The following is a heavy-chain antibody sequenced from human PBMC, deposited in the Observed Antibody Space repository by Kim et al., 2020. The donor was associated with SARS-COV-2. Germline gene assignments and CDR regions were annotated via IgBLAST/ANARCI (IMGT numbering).Heavy chain of an antibody. CDR2: IYYSGST. D-gene: IGHD3-10*01. V-gene: IGHV4-30-2*01. J-gene: IGHJ6*02. CDR3: ARGYGSGSPYGMAV. CDR1: GGSISSGGYS. Sequence: SETLSLTCAVSGGSISSGGYSWSWIRQPPGKGLEWIGYIYYSGSTYYNPSLKSRVTISVDRSKNQFSLKLSSVTAADTAVCDCARGYGSGSPYGMAVWGQGTTVTVSS.